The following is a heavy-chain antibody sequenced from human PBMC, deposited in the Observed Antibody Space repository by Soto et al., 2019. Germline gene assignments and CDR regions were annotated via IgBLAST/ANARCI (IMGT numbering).Heavy chain of an antibody. J-gene: IGHJ4*02. V-gene: IGHV4-4*02. CDR3: ARRVLTVAGTETIDY. CDR1: GGSISSTNW. Sequence: ETLSLTCAVSGGSISSTNWWSWVRQPPGKGLEWIGEIYHSGSTNYNPSLKSRVTISVDKSKNQFSLKLSSVTAADTAVYYCARRVLTVAGTETIDYWGQGTLVTVSS. D-gene: IGHD6-19*01. CDR2: IYHSGST.